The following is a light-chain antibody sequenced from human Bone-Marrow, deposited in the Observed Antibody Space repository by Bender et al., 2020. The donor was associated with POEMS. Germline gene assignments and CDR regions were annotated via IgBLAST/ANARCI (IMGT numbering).Light chain of an antibody. Sequence: QSVLTQPPSASGTPGQSVTISCSGTSSNFGNNAANWYQHVPGTAPKLLIYSNNQRPSGVPDRFSASTSGTSASLAISGLHSDDEADYYGSSWDDSLNGWVFGGGTKLTVL. CDR3: SSWDDSLNGWV. CDR2: SNN. V-gene: IGLV1-44*01. CDR1: SSNFGNNA. J-gene: IGLJ3*02.